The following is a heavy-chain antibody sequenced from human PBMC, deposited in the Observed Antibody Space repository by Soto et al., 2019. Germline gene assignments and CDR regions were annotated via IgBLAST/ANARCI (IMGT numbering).Heavy chain of an antibody. Sequence: QVQLVQSGAEVKKPGSSVKVSCKASGGTFSSYAISWVRQAPGQGLEWVGGIIPIFGTANYAQKFQGRVTITADEPRITACMELSSLRSEGTGVYYCAREGGCGGSYPPPFDFWGQGTLVTVSS. CDR2: IIPIFGTA. V-gene: IGHV1-69*01. D-gene: IGHD1-26*01. J-gene: IGHJ4*02. CDR1: GGTFSSYA. CDR3: AREGGCGGSYPPPFDF.